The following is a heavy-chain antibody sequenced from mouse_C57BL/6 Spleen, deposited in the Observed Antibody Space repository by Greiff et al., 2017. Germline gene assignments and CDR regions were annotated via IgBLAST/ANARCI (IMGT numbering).Heavy chain of an antibody. V-gene: IGHV1-26*01. CDR2: INPNNGGT. J-gene: IGHJ3*01. Sequence: EVKLQQSGPELVKPGASVKISCKASGYTFTDYYMNWVKQSHGKSLEWIGDINPNNGGTSYNQKFKGKATLTVDNSSSTAYMELRSLTSEDSAVYYCARGVYGNYLFAYWGQGTLVTVSA. D-gene: IGHD2-1*01. CDR1: GYTFTDYY. CDR3: ARGVYGNYLFAY.